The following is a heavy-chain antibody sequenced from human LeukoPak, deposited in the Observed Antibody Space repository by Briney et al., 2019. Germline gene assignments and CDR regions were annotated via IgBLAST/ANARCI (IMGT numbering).Heavy chain of an antibody. CDR2: ISSNGGST. J-gene: IGHJ4*02. D-gene: IGHD3-16*01. CDR3: AKSFDPDY. CDR1: GFTFSSYA. Sequence: RSLSLSSAASGFTFSSYAMHWVRQPPGKGLEYVSAISSNGGSTYYANSVKGRFTISRDNSKNSLYLQMNSLRAEDTALYYCAKSFDPDYWGQGTLVTVSS. V-gene: IGHV3-64*01.